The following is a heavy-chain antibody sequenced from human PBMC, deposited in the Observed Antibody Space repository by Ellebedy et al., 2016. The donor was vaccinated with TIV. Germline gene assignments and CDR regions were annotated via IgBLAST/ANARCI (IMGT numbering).Heavy chain of an antibody. CDR3: ARHKTVGATLGY. CDR2: IDPSDSYT. D-gene: IGHD1-26*01. CDR1: GYSFTSYW. J-gene: IGHJ4*02. V-gene: IGHV5-10-1*01. Sequence: GESLKISXKGSGYSFTSYWIGWVRQMPGKGLEWMGRIDPSDSYTNYSPSFQGHVTISADKSISTAYLQWSSLKASDTAMYYCARHKTVGATLGYWGQGTLVTVSS.